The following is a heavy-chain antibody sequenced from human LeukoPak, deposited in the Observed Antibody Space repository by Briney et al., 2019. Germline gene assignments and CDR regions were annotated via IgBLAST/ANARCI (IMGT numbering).Heavy chain of an antibody. D-gene: IGHD1-26*01. CDR2: IYYSGST. CDR1: GGSISSGDYY. CDR3: ARVSVGATCFDY. Sequence: SQTLPLTCTVSGGSISSGDYYWSWIRQPPGKGLEWIGYIYYSGSTYYNPSLKSRVTISVDTSKNQFSLKLSSVTAADTAVYYCARVSVGATCFDYWGQGTLVTVSS. J-gene: IGHJ4*02. V-gene: IGHV4-30-4*08.